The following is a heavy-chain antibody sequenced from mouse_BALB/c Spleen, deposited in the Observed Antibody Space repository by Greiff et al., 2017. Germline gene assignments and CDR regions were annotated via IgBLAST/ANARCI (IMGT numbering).Heavy chain of an antibody. CDR2: ISSGGST. CDR3: ARGYDGYGAMDY. CDR1: GFTFSSYA. D-gene: IGHD2-3*01. J-gene: IGHJ4*01. V-gene: IGHV5-6-5*01. Sequence: DVQLQESGGGLVKPGGSLKLSCAASGFTFSSYAMSWVRQTPEKRLEWVASISSGGSTYYPDSVKGRFTISRDNARNILYLQMSSLRSEDTAMYYCARGYDGYGAMDYWGQGTSVTVSS.